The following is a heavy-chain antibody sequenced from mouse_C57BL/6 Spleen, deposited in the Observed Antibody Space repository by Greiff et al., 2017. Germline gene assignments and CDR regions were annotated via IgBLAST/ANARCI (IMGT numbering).Heavy chain of an antibody. J-gene: IGHJ1*03. CDR3: ARAGGSILWYFDV. CDR1: GYSNTSGYY. D-gene: IGHD1-1*01. V-gene: IGHV3-6*01. CDR2: ISYDGSN. Sequence: ESGPGLVKPSQSLSLTCSVTGYSNTSGYYWNWIRQFPGNKLEWMGYISYDGSNNYNPSLKNRISITRDTSKNQFFLKLNSVTTEDTATYYCARAGGSILWYFDVWGTGTTVTVSS.